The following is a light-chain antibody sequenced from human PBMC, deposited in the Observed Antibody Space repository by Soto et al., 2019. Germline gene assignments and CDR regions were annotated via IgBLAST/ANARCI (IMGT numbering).Light chain of an antibody. CDR1: SSDVGRYNY. CDR2: DVS. J-gene: IGLJ1*01. CDR3: CSYAGSPYV. Sequence: QSVLTQPRSVTGSPGQSVTIYCPGTSSDVGRYNYVSWYQHHPGKAPKVMIYDVSTRPSGVPDRFSGSKSGTTASLTISGLQAEDEADYYCCSYAGSPYVFGTGTRSPS. V-gene: IGLV2-11*01.